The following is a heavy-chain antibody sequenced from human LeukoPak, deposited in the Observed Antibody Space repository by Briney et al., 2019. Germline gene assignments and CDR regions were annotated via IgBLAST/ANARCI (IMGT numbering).Heavy chain of an antibody. CDR1: GFTFSRFT. D-gene: IGHD4-17*01. Sequence: AGGSLRLSCAASGFTFSRFTMNWVRQAPGKGLEGVANIKQDGSEKYYVDSVKVLITISRDTAKNSLYLQMNSLRAEDTAVYYCARVVDYGDYDWFDPWGQGTMVTVSS. CDR2: IKQDGSEK. J-gene: IGHJ5*02. CDR3: ARVVDYGDYDWFDP. V-gene: IGHV3-7*01.